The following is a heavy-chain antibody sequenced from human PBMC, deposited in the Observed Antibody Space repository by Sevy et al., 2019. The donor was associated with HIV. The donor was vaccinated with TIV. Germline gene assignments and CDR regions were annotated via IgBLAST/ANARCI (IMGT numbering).Heavy chain of an antibody. V-gene: IGHV3-30-3*01. CDR3: ARIGMGHSYGTPPWY. Sequence: GGSLRLSCAVSGFTFSRYAMHWVRQAPGKGLEWVAVMSYDGSNKYYADSVKGRFTISRDNFRNTLYLQMNSLGAEDTAVYYCARIGMGHSYGTPPWYWGQGTLVTVSS. CDR2: MSYDGSNK. CDR1: GFTFSRYA. J-gene: IGHJ4*02. D-gene: IGHD5-18*01.